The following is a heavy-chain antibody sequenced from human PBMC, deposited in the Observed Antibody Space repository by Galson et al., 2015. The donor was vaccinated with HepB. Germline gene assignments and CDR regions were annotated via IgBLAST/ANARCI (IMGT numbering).Heavy chain of an antibody. D-gene: IGHD2-15*01. J-gene: IGHJ6*03. CDR1: GYSFTSYW. CDR2: IDPSDSYT. V-gene: IGHV5-10-1*01. Sequence: QSGAEVKKPGESLRISCKGSGYSFTSYWISWVRQMPGKGLEWMGRIDPSDSYTNYNPSLKSRVTISVDTSKNQFSLKLSSVTAADTAVYYCARASLQFPRGIYYMDVWGKGTTVTVSS. CDR3: ARASLQFPRGIYYMDV.